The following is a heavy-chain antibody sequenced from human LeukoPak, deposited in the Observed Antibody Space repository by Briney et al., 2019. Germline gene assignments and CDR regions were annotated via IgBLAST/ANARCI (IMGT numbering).Heavy chain of an antibody. D-gene: IGHD2-2*01. Sequence: SETLSLTCTVSGGSISSGDYYWSWIRQPPGKGLEWIGYIYYSGSTYYNPSLKSRVTISVDTSKNQFSLKLSSVTAADTAVYYCARHLADIVVVPAAITWFDPWGQGTLVTVSS. CDR3: ARHLADIVVVPAAITWFDP. CDR1: GGSISSGDYY. J-gene: IGHJ5*02. V-gene: IGHV4-30-4*08. CDR2: IYYSGST.